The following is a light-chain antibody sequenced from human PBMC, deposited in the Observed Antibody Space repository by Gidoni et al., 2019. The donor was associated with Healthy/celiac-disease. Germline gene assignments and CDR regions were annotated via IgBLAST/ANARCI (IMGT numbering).Light chain of an antibody. V-gene: IGLV3-10*01. CDR3: YSTGSSGNHRV. Sequence: SYELTQPPSVSASPGQTARITCSGDALPKQYAYWYHQKSGQAPVLVIYEDSKRPSGIPERFSGSSSGTMATLTISGAQVEDEADYYCYSTGSSGNHRVFGGGTKLTVL. CDR1: ALPKQY. CDR2: EDS. J-gene: IGLJ3*02.